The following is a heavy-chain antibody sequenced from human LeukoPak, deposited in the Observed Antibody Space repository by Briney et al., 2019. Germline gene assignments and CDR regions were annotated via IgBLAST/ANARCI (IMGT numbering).Heavy chain of an antibody. CDR2: IGTAGDT. V-gene: IGHV3-13*04. Sequence: GGSLRLSCAASGFTFSSYDMHWVRQATGKGLEWVSRIGTAGDTYYPGSVKGRFTISRENPKSSVYLQMNSLRAGDTAVYYCARDQGYSYDGWFDPWGQGTLVTVSS. D-gene: IGHD5-18*01. J-gene: IGHJ5*02. CDR1: GFTFSSYD. CDR3: ARDQGYSYDGWFDP.